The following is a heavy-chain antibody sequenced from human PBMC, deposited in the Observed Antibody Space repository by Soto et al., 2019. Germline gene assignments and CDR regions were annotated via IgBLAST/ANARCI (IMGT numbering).Heavy chain of an antibody. D-gene: IGHD3-22*01. V-gene: IGHV3-23*01. CDR3: AKGQRLFTDNCLES. CDR1: GFTFRNDA. CDR2: ISGSGGIA. J-gene: IGHJ5*01. Sequence: PGGSLRLSCAASGFTFRNDALNWVRQAPGKGLEWLSSISGSGGIAYYADSVKGRFTISRDNSKNTLFLQMNSLRAEDTAVYYSAKGQRLFTDNCLESWGQGTPVTVSS.